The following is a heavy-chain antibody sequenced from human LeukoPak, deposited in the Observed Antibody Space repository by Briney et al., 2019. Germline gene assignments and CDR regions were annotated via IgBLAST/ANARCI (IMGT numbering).Heavy chain of an antibody. V-gene: IGHV1-18*01. CDR3: ARVKMRYSSGWPFDY. CDR2: ISAYNGNT. D-gene: IGHD6-19*01. CDR1: GYTFTSYG. J-gene: IGHJ4*02. Sequence: ASVKVSCKASGYTFTSYGISWVRQAPGQGLEWMGWISAYNGNTNYAQKLQGRVTMTTDTSTSTAYMELSSLRSEDTAVYYCARVKMRYSSGWPFDYWGQGTLVTVSS.